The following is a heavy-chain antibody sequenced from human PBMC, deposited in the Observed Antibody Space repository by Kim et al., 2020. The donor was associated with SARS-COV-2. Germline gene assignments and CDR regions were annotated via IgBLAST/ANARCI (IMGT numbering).Heavy chain of an antibody. Sequence: SVKVSCKASGGTFSSYAISWVRQAPGQGLEWMGGIIPIFGTANYAQKFQGRVTITADESTSTAYMELSSLRSEDTAVYYCAREPHGFGGDYQRSGWYFDLWGRGTLVTVSS. V-gene: IGHV1-69*13. CDR3: AREPHGFGGDYQRSGWYFDL. D-gene: IGHD4-17*01. CDR2: IIPIFGTA. CDR1: GGTFSSYA. J-gene: IGHJ2*01.